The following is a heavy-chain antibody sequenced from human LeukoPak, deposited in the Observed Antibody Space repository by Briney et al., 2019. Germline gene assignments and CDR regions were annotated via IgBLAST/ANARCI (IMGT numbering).Heavy chain of an antibody. J-gene: IGHJ4*02. CDR3: ARHNFRRVDY. CDR1: GGSFSGYY. CDR2: INHSGST. Sequence: PSETLSLTCAVYGGSFSGYYWSWIRQPPGKGLEWIGEINHSGSTNYNPSLKSRVTISVDTSKNQFSLKLSSVTAADTAVYYCARHNFRRVDYWGQGTLVTVSS. V-gene: IGHV4-34*01.